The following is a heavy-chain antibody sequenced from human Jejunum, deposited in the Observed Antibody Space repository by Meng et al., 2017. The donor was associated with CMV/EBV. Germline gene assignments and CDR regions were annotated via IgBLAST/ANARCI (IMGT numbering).Heavy chain of an antibody. V-gene: IGHV3-21*06. Sequence: GFTFRTYGINWVRQSPGAGLEWVSSISPSGSYKYYADSVKGRFTISRDNAKNSVHLDMNSLRAEDTAVYYCARLEPLAAGGFFDYWGQGTPVTVSS. CDR2: ISPSGSYK. CDR1: GFTFRTYG. J-gene: IGHJ4*02. CDR3: ARLEPLAAGGFFDY. D-gene: IGHD6-13*01.